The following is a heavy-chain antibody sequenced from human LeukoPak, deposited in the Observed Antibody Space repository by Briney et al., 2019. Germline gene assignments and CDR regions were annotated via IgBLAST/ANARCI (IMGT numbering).Heavy chain of an antibody. V-gene: IGHV3-23*01. CDR2: ISGSGDST. J-gene: IGHJ4*02. Sequence: GGSLRLSCAASGITFSIYAMSWVRQAPGKGLEWVSAISGSGDSTYYADSVKGRFTISRDNSKNTLYLQMNSLRAEDTAVYYCARPTYSGSYYWFDYWGQGTLVTVSS. CDR1: GITFSIYA. D-gene: IGHD1-26*01. CDR3: ARPTYSGSYYWFDY.